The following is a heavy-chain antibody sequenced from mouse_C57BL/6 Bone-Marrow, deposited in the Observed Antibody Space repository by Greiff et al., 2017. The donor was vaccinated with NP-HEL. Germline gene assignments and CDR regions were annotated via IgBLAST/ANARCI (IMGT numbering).Heavy chain of an antibody. CDR1: GYTFTDHT. CDR3: ARHEYYGSSLYAMDY. D-gene: IGHD1-1*01. Sequence: QVQLQQSDAELVKPGASVKISCKVSGYTFTDHTIHWMKQRPEQGLEWIGYIYPRDGSTKYNEKFKDKATLTADKSSSTVYMELSRLTSEDSAVYFCARHEYYGSSLYAMDYWGQGTSVTVSS. J-gene: IGHJ4*01. CDR2: IYPRDGST. V-gene: IGHV1-78*01.